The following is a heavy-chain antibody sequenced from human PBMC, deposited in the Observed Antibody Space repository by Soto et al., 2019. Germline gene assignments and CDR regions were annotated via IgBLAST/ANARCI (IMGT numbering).Heavy chain of an antibody. CDR1: GFTVSNNY. CDR2: IYSGGST. J-gene: IGHJ4*02. CDR3: ARVKGPVVFDY. V-gene: IGHV3-53*04. D-gene: IGHD2-15*01. Sequence: PWGSLRLSCAASGFTVSNNYMSWVRQAPGKGLEWVSVIYSGGSTYYADSVKGRFAISRHNSKNTLYLQMNSLRAEDTAVYYCARVKGPVVFDYWGQGTLVTVSS.